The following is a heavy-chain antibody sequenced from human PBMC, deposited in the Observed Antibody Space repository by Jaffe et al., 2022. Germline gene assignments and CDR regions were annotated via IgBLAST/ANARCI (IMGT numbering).Heavy chain of an antibody. J-gene: IGHJ4*02. CDR2: INHSGST. CDR1: GGSFSGYY. V-gene: IGHV4-34*01. Sequence: QVQLQQWGAGLLKPSETLSLTCAVYGGSFSGYYWSWIRQPPGKGLEWIGEINHSGSTNYNPSLKSRVTISVDTSKNQFSLKLSSVTAADTAVYYCARGRGDFYGSSRGYFDYWGQGTLVTVSS. CDR3: ARGRGDFYGSSRGYFDY. D-gene: IGHD3-10*01.